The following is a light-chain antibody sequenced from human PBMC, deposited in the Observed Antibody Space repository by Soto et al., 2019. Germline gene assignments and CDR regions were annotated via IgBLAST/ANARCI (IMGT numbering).Light chain of an antibody. CDR3: QQYDNLPRT. CDR1: QDISNY. V-gene: IGKV1-33*01. J-gene: IGKJ1*01. Sequence: DIQMTQSPSSLSASVGDRVTITCQASQDISNYLNWYQQKPGKAPKLLIYDASNLETGVPSRFSGSGAETDFTVTISSLQPEDIATYYCQQYDNLPRTFGQGTKVEIK. CDR2: DAS.